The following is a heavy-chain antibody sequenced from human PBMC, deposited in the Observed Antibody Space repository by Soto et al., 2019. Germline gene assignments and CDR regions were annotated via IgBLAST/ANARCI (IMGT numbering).Heavy chain of an antibody. V-gene: IGHV3-11*01. CDR2: VSSSGSTI. J-gene: IGHJ6*02. Sequence: QVQLVESGGGLVKPGGSLRLSSAASGFTFSDYYMSWIRQAPGKGLEWVSYVSSSGSTIYYADSVKGRFTISRDNAKNSLYLQMNSLRAEDTAVYYCARGQQCTNGVCYTSYYYYGMDVWGQGTTVTVSS. CDR1: GFTFSDYY. D-gene: IGHD2-8*01. CDR3: ARGQQCTNGVCYTSYYYYGMDV.